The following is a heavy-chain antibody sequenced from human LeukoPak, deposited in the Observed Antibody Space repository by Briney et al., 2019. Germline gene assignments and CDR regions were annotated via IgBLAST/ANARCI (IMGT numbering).Heavy chain of an antibody. J-gene: IGHJ4*02. D-gene: IGHD4-23*01. CDR1: GGSISSYY. CDR3: ARHLGKSFDY. V-gene: IGHV4-59*08. Sequence: SETLSLTCTASGGSISSYYWSWIRQPPGKGLEWIGYIYYSGSTNYNPSLKSRVTISVDTSKNQFSLKLSSVTAADTAVYYCARHLGKSFDYRGQGTLVTVSS. CDR2: IYYSGST.